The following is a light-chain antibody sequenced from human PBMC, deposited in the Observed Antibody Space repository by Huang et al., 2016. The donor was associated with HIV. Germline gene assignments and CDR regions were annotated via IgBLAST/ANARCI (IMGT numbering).Light chain of an antibody. CDR2: DAS. J-gene: IGKJ4*01. CDR3: QQRSNWPPT. V-gene: IGKV3-11*01. CDR1: QSVSSY. Sequence: EIVLTQSPATLSLSPGERVTLSCRASQSVSSYLARYQQKPGQAPRRLIYDASNRATGVPARFSGSGSGTDFSRTISSLEPEDFAVYYCQQRSNWPPTFGGGTKVEIK.